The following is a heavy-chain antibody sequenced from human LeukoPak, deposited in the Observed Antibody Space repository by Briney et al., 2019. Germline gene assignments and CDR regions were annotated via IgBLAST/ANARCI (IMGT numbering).Heavy chain of an antibody. J-gene: IGHJ4*02. V-gene: IGHV1-46*01. CDR2: INPSGGST. CDR3: ARDADHYYGSGTYPHYFDY. D-gene: IGHD3-10*01. CDR1: GYTFTSYY. Sequence: ASVKVSCKASGYTFTSYYMHWVRQAPGQGLEWMGIINPSGGSTSYAQKFQGRVTMTRDTSTSTVYMELSSLRSEDTAVYYCARDADHYYGSGTYPHYFDYWGQGTLVTVSS.